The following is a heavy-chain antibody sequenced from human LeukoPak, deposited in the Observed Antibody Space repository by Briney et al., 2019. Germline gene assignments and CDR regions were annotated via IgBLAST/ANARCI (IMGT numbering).Heavy chain of an antibody. CDR3: AREDTAMALT. D-gene: IGHD5-18*01. CDR1: GYTFTGHY. Sequence: ASVKVSCKASGYTFTGHYMHWVRQAPGRGLEWMGWINPNSGGTNYAQKFQGRVTMTRDTSISTAYMELSRLRSDDTAVYYCAREDTAMALTWAQGTLVTVSS. J-gene: IGHJ5*02. V-gene: IGHV1-2*02. CDR2: INPNSGGT.